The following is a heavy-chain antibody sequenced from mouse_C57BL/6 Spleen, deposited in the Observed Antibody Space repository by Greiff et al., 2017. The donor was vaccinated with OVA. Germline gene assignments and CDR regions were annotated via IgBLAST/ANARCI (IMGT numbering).Heavy chain of an antibody. CDR1: SSTFTSYW. CDR3: ARYYYGSSWGYFAD. CDR2: IYTGSGRT. Sequence: VQLQQPGAELVKPGASVQMSCTASSSTFTSYWITWVKQRPGQVLEWIGDIYTGSGRTNSNEKFKSKATLTVNTSSGTANMQLSSLTSEDSAVDDCARYYYGSSWGYFADWGTGTTVTVSS. J-gene: IGHJ1*03. D-gene: IGHD1-1*01. V-gene: IGHV1-55*01.